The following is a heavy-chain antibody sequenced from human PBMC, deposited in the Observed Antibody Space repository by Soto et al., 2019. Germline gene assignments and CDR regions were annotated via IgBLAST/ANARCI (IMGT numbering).Heavy chain of an antibody. D-gene: IGHD2-15*01. CDR2: INPNSGGT. CDR1: GYTFTGYY. Sequence: ASVKVSCKASGYTFTGYYMHWVRQAPGQGLEWMGWINPNSGGTNYAQKFQGRVTMTRDTSISTAYMELSRLRSDETAVYYCARDPVVRTDRDAFEIWGQGTMVTVSS. J-gene: IGHJ3*02. V-gene: IGHV1-2*02. CDR3: ARDPVVRTDRDAFEI.